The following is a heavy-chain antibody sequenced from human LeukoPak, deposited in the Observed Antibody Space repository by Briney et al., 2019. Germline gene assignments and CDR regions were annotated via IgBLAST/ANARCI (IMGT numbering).Heavy chain of an antibody. Sequence: SGGSLRLSCAASGFTFDDYAMHWVRQAPGKGLEWVSGISWNSGSIGYADSVKGRFTISRDNAKNSLYLQMISLRAEDTALYYCAKDRILGYSSSWSPFDCWGQGTLVTVSS. CDR3: AKDRILGYSSSWSPFDC. CDR1: GFTFDDYA. D-gene: IGHD6-13*01. CDR2: ISWNSGSI. J-gene: IGHJ4*02. V-gene: IGHV3-9*01.